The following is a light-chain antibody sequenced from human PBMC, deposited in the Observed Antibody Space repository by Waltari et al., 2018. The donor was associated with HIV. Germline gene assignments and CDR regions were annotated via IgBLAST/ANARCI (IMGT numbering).Light chain of an antibody. Sequence: EVVMTQSPATLSVSPGVRATLSCRASPSVSTNLAWYQQKPGQAPRLLIYDAYTGVTGLPARFSGSGSGTEFTLTSSSLQSEEFALYYWQQYKNWPLYTLGQGTKVEI. J-gene: IGKJ2*01. CDR2: DAY. V-gene: IGKV3-15*01. CDR3: QQYKNWPLYT. CDR1: PSVSTN.